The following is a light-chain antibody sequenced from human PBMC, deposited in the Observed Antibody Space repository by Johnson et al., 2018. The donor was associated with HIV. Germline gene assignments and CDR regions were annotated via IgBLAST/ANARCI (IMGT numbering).Light chain of an antibody. J-gene: IGLJ1*01. CDR2: DNN. CDR3: GTWVGSLSACV. V-gene: IGLV1-51*01. Sequence: QSVLTQPPSVSVAPGQKVTISCSGSSSNIGNNYVSWYQQFPGTAPKLLIYDNNKRPSGIPDRFSGSKSGTSATLGITGLQTGDEADYYCGTWVGSLSACVSGTGSKGTVL. CDR1: SSNIGNNY.